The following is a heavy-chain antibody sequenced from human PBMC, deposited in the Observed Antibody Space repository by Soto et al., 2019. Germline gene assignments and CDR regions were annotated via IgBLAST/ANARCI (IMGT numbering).Heavy chain of an antibody. CDR3: AKVLRDGLRNFGH. J-gene: IGHJ4*02. V-gene: IGHV3-23*01. D-gene: IGHD4-17*01. CDR1: GFTFSSYT. CDR2: ISASGDST. Sequence: PGGSLRLSCAASGFTFSSYTMSWVRQAPGKGPEWVSSISASGDSTTFAESVKGRFTMSRDSSKNMLYLQMNSLRAEDTAVYFCAKVLRDGLRNFGHWGQGTLVNLAS.